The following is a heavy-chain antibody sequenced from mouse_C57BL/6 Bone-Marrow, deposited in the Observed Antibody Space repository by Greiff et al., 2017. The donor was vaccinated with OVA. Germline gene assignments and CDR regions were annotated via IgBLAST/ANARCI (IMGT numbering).Heavy chain of an antibody. CDR1: GFSLTRYG. Sequence: LFDSVPCLVAPSPSLSITFPFSGFSLTRYGLDCVRQSPGKGLEWLGVIWGVGSTNYNSALKSRLSISKDNSKSQVFLKMNSLQTDDTDMYYCARDGYPLFAYWGQGTLVTVSA. D-gene: IGHD2-3*01. V-gene: IGHV2-6*01. CDR2: IWGVGST. J-gene: IGHJ3*01. CDR3: ARDGYPLFAY.